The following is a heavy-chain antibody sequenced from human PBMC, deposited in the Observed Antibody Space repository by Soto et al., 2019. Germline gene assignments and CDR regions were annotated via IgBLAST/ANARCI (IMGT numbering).Heavy chain of an antibody. J-gene: IGHJ5*02. CDR2: ISAYNGNT. CDR1: GYRFTSYG. D-gene: IGHD1-26*01. CDR3: ARAIVGATGNWFDP. Sequence: GASVKVSCAASGYRFTSYGISWVRQAPGQGLEWMGWISAYNGNTNYAQKLQGRVTMTTDTSTSTAYMELRSLRSDDTAVYYCARAIVGATGNWFDPWGQGTLVTVSS. V-gene: IGHV1-18*01.